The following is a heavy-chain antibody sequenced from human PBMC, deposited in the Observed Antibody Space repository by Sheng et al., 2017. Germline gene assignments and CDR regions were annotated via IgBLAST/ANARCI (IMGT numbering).Heavy chain of an antibody. CDR2: QSQWKH. Sequence: QVQLQQWGAGLLKPSETLSLTCAVYGGSFSGYFWSWIRQTPREGAGVVWGSGAGVDWGNQSQWKHQLQPVPQESSHRISRHVQVSVLPETDLSDRRGHGVYYCARHEYGSSSAAFEIWGQGTMVTVSS. V-gene: IGHV4-34*01. D-gene: IGHD6-6*01. CDR1: GGSFSGYF. J-gene: IGHJ3*02. CDR3: ARHEYGSSSAAFEI.